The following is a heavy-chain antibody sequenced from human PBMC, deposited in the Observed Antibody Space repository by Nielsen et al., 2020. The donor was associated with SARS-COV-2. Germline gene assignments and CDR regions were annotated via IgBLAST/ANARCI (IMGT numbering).Heavy chain of an antibody. J-gene: IGHJ4*02. CDR2: IIPIFGTA. Sequence: SVKVSCKASGGTFSSYAISWVRQAPGQGLEWMGGIIPIFGTANYAQKFQGRVTITADEPTSTAYMELSSLRSEDTAVYYCARVSSLWGYSSSIAGPHYFDYWGQGTLVTVSS. CDR1: GGTFSSYA. V-gene: IGHV1-69*13. CDR3: ARVSSLWGYSSSIAGPHYFDY. D-gene: IGHD6-6*01.